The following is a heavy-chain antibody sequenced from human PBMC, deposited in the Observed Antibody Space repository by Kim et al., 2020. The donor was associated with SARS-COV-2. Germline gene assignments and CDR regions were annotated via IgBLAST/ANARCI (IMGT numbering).Heavy chain of an antibody. J-gene: IGHJ4*02. D-gene: IGHD1-26*01. V-gene: IGHV3-23*01. CDR3: TKVGSGSQQYFDF. CDR1: GFTFSTSA. Sequence: GGSLRLSCAASGFTFSTSAVSWVRQAPGKGLEYVSTISHRGGSTFYTYYADSVKGRFTISRDNSKNALFLQMDSLRAEDTALYYCTKVGSGSQQYFDFWGQGTLFTGSS. CDR2: ISHRGGSTFYT.